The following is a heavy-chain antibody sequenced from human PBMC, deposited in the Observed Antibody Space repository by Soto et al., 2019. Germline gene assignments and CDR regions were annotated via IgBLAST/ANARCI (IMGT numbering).Heavy chain of an antibody. J-gene: IGHJ6*03. V-gene: IGHV1-3*01. D-gene: IGHD3-10*01. CDR3: ARAYYYGSGTHYYYYIDV. Sequence: QVQLVQSGAEVKKPGASVKVSCKASGYTFTSYAMHWVRQAPGQRLEWMGWINAGNGNTTYSQKFQGRVTITRDTTASTAYMELSSLRSEDTAVYYSARAYYYGSGTHYYYYIDVWGKGTTVTVS. CDR1: GYTFTSYA. CDR2: INAGNGNT.